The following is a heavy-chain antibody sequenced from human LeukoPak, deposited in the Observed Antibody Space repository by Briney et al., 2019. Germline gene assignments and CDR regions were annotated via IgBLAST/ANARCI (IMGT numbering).Heavy chain of an antibody. D-gene: IGHD3-3*01. Sequence: SQPLSLPCTVSGVSISSGSYYWSWIRQPAGKGLEWIGRIYTSGSTNYNPSLKSRVTISVDTSKNQFSLKLSSVTAADTAVYYCAREIPVITIFGVVTVFDPWGQGTLVTVSS. CDR1: GVSISSGSYY. CDR3: AREIPVITIFGVVTVFDP. J-gene: IGHJ5*02. V-gene: IGHV4-61*02. CDR2: IYTSGST.